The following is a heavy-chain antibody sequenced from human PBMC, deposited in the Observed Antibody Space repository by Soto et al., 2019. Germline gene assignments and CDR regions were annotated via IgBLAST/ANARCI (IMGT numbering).Heavy chain of an antibody. CDR2: INPNSGGT. V-gene: IGHV1-2*04. D-gene: IGHD2-2*01. J-gene: IGHJ4*02. CDR1: GYTFTGYY. Sequence: GASVKVSCKASGYTFTGYYMHWVRQAPGQGLEWMGWINPNSGGTNYAQKFQGWVTMTRDTSISTAYMELSRLRSDDTAVYYCARDLRFRDTDHKIVVVPAAPGHYWGQGTLVTVSS. CDR3: ARDLRFRDTDHKIVVVPAAPGHY.